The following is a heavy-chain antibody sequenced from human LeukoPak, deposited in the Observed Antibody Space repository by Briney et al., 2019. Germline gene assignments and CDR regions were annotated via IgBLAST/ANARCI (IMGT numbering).Heavy chain of an antibody. CDR2: ISSSSSYI. V-gene: IGHV3-21*01. J-gene: IGHJ4*02. D-gene: IGHD6-13*01. CDR3: ARDPTPPSIAAAGSWSAHFDY. CDR1: GXXFSSXS. Sequence: SLRLSXXXSGXXFSSXSMNWVRQAPGKGLEWVSSISSSSSYIYYADSVKGRFTISRDNAKNSLYLQMNSLRAEDTAVYYCARDPTPPSIAAAGSWSAHFDYWGQGTLVTVSS.